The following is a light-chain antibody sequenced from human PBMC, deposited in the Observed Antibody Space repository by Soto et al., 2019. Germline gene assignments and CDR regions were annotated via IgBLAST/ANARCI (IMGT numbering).Light chain of an antibody. V-gene: IGKV3-11*01. J-gene: IGKJ5*01. CDR1: QSVSTY. Sequence: EIVLTQSPATLSLSPGERATLSCRASQSVSTYLAWYQQKPGQAPRLLIYDASNRATGIPARFSASGSGTDFTLTISRLEPADFAVYYCQQRSNWPPITFGQGTRLEIK. CDR3: QQRSNWPPIT. CDR2: DAS.